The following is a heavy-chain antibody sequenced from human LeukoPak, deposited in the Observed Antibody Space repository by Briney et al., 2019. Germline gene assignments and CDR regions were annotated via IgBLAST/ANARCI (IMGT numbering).Heavy chain of an antibody. Sequence: GASVKVSCKASGGTFSSYAISWVRQAPGQGLEWMGGIVPIFGTANYAQKFQGRVTITTDESTSTAYMELSSLRSEDTAVYYCARDGEMATTTRDSWFDPWGQGTLVTVSS. CDR1: GGTFSSYA. V-gene: IGHV1-69*05. CDR2: IVPIFGTA. CDR3: ARDGEMATTTRDSWFDP. D-gene: IGHD5-24*01. J-gene: IGHJ5*02.